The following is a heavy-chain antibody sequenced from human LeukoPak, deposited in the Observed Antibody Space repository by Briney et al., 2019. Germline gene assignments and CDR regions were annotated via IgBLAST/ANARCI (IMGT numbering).Heavy chain of an antibody. CDR2: TYYRSKWYN. D-gene: IGHD3-22*01. V-gene: IGHV6-1*01. J-gene: IGHJ3*02. CDR1: GDSVSTNSAA. CDR3: ARGRAGYYHLKIDVFDI. Sequence: SQTLSLTCGISGDSVSTNSAAWNWIRQSPSRGLEWLGRTYYRSKWYNDYAVSVKSRTTINPDTSKNQFSLQLNSVTPDDTAVYYCARGRAGYYHLKIDVFDIWGQGTMVTVSS.